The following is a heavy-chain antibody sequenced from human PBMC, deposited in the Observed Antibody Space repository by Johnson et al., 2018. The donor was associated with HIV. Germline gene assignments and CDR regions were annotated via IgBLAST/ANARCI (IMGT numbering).Heavy chain of an antibody. CDR2: ISWNSDTI. D-gene: IGHD3-16*01. V-gene: IGHV3-30*14. J-gene: IGHJ3*02. CDR3: ARDELGEDAFDI. Sequence: QVQLVESGGGVVQPGRSLRLSCAASGFTFSSYAMHWVRQAPGKGLEWVSGISWNSDTIDYADSVKGRFTISRDNSKNTLYLQMNSLRAEDTAVYYCARDELGEDAFDIWGQGTMVTVSS. CDR1: GFTFSSYA.